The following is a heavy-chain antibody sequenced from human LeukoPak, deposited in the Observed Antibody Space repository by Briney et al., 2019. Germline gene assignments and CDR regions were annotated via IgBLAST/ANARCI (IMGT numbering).Heavy chain of an antibody. V-gene: IGHV3-9*01. Sequence: GGSLRLSCAASGFTFEDYAMHWVRHAPGKGLEGVSGISWNSGSIGYADSVKGRFTISRDNAKNSLYLQMNSLRAEDTALYYCAKDISPTGLYYFDYWGQGTLVTVSS. CDR3: AKDISPTGLYYFDY. CDR1: GFTFEDYA. J-gene: IGHJ4*02. D-gene: IGHD3-22*01. CDR2: ISWNSGSI.